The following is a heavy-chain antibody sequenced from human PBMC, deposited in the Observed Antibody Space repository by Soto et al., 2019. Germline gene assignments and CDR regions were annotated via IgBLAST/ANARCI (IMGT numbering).Heavy chain of an antibody. CDR1: GGSFSGYY. CDR3: ARDFFDSSDYTTNWFDP. D-gene: IGHD3-22*01. J-gene: IGHJ5*02. CDR2: INHTGNA. V-gene: IGHV4-34*01. Sequence: SETLSLTCAVYGGSFSGYYWTWIRQPPGTGLEWIGEINHTGNAYYNPSLKSRVTISVDTSKNQFSLKLTSVTAADAALYYCARDFFDSSDYTTNWFDPWGQGTLVTVSS.